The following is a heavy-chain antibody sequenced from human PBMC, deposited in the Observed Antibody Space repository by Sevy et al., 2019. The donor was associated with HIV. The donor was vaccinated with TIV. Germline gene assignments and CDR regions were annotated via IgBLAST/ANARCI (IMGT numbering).Heavy chain of an antibody. D-gene: IGHD3-10*01. J-gene: IGHJ4*02. CDR1: GYTLTELS. CDR2: FDPEDGET. CDR3: ATGITLTIGIFDY. Sequence: SSVKVSCKVSGYTLTELSMHWVRQAPGKGLEWMGGFDPEDGETIYAQKFQGRVTMTEDTSTDTAYMELSSLRSEDTAVYYCATGITLTIGIFDYWGQGTLVTVSS. V-gene: IGHV1-24*01.